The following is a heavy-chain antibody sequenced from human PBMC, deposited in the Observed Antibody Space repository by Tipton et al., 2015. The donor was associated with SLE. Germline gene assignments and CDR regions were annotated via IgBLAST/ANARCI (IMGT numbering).Heavy chain of an antibody. J-gene: IGHJ4*02. CDR2: IYTSGST. V-gene: IGHV4-61*02. CDR1: GGSISSGSYY. Sequence: TLSLTCTVSGGSISSGSYYWSWIRQPAGKGLEWIGRIYTSGSTNYNPSLKSRVTISVDTSKNQFSLKLNSVTAADTAVYYCARRGPTTDFDYWGQGTLVTVSS. D-gene: IGHD1-14*01. CDR3: ARRGPTTDFDY.